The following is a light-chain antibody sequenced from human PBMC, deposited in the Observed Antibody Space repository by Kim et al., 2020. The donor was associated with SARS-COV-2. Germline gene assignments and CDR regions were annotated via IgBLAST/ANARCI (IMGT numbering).Light chain of an antibody. CDR3: QQYDGSPPLT. CDR1: QSVTSRF. J-gene: IGKJ4*01. V-gene: IGKV3-20*01. Sequence: PGERATLSCRASQSVTSRFLAWYQQKSGQAPRLLIYGASSRATGIPDRFSGSGSGTDFTLTISRLELEDFAVYYCQQYDGSPPLTFGGGTKVDIK. CDR2: GAS.